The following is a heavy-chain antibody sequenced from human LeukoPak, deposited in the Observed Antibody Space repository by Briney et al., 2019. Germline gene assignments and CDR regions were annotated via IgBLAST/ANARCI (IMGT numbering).Heavy chain of an antibody. CDR1: GSPLTELS. V-gene: IGHV1-24*01. CDR3: ATGGYCSGGSCFRGSSSPKLYYYYYGMDV. D-gene: IGHD2-15*01. CDR2: FDPEDGEK. Sequence: GASVKVSFKVSGSPLTELSMHWVRPAPGKGLEWMGGFDPEDGEKIYAQKFQGRVTMTEDTSTDTAYMELSSLRSEDTAVYYCATGGYCSGGSCFRGSSSPKLYYYYYGMDVWGQGTTVTVSS. J-gene: IGHJ6*02.